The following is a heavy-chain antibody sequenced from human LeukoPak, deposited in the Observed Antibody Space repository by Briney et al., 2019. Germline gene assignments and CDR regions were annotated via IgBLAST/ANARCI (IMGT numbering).Heavy chain of an antibody. CDR1: GYTFTSSY. CDR3: ARERGNDFWSGRVQTMDV. Sequence: ASVKVSCKASGYTFTSSYIHWVRQAPGQGLEWMGIINPSGGTTIYAQKFQGRVTMTRDTSTSTVYMELSSLRSEDTAVYYCARERGNDFWSGRVQTMDVWGKGTTVTVSS. J-gene: IGHJ6*03. V-gene: IGHV1-46*01. D-gene: IGHD3-3*01. CDR2: INPSGGTT.